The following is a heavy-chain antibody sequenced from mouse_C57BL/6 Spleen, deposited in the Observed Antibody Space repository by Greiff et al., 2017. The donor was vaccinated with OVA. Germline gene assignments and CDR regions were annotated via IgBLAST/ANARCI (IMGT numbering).Heavy chain of an antibody. V-gene: IGHV1-76*01. CDR3: ARLVLRSSSYYAMDY. Sequence: QVQLKQSGAELVRPGASVKLSCKASGYTFTDYYINWVKQRPGQGLEWIARIYPGSGNTYYNEKFKGKATLTAEKSSSTAYMQLSSLTSEDSAVYFCARLVLRSSSYYAMDYWGQGTSVTVSS. CDR1: GYTFTDYY. D-gene: IGHD1-1*01. CDR2: IYPGSGNT. J-gene: IGHJ4*01.